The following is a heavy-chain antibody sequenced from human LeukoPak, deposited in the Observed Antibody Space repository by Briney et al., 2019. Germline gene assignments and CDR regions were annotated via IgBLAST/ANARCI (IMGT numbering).Heavy chain of an antibody. CDR1: GFTFNIYA. D-gene: IGHD7-27*01. J-gene: IGHJ4*02. CDR2: IGRNGDNI. CDR3: AKYTQTGDSFDY. V-gene: IGHV3-23*01. Sequence: GGSLRLSCVASGFTFNIYAMIWVRQAPGEGLEWVSVIGRNGDNIHYADSMKGRFTISRDNSKNTLYLQMNSLRAEDTAVYHCAKYTQTGDSFDYWGQGTLVAVSS.